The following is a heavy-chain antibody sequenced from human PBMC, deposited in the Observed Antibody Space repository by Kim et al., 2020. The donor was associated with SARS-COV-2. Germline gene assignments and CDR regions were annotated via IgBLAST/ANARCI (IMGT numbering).Heavy chain of an antibody. CDR1: GFTFSSYS. CDR2: ISSSSSYI. CDR3: AREVRGIAARGWFDP. V-gene: IGHV3-21*01. Sequence: GGSLRLSCAASGFTFSSYSMNWVRQAPGKGLEWVSSISSSSSYIYYADSVKGRFTISRDNAKNSLYLQMNSLRAEDTAVYYCAREVRGIAARGWFDPWGQGTLVTVSS. D-gene: IGHD6-6*01. J-gene: IGHJ5*02.